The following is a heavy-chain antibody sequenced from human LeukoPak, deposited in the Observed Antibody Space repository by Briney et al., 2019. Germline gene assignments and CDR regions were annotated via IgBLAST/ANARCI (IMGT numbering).Heavy chain of an antibody. Sequence: PGGSLRLSCAASGFTFSSYSMNWVRQAPGKGLEWVSYISSSSSTIYYADSVKGRFTISRDNAKNSLYLQMNSLRAEDTAVYYCARVSGSGSGQHWGQGTLVTVSS. CDR1: GFTFSSYS. V-gene: IGHV3-48*04. CDR3: ARVSGSGSGQH. CDR2: ISSSSSTI. J-gene: IGHJ1*01. D-gene: IGHD6-19*01.